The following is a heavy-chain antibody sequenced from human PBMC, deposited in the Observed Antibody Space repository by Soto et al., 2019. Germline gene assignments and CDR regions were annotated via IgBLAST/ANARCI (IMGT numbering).Heavy chain of an antibody. V-gene: IGHV3-33*01. CDR2: IWYDESEQ. CDR3: GREESSDSHMFFQN. J-gene: IGHJ1*01. D-gene: IGHD3-22*01. Sequence: QVHLVESGGGVVQPGRSLRLSCMASGFNFKNHGMHWVRQAPGKGLEWVAIIWYDESEQYYADSVKGRFTISRDNSKNRLYLERNGLRVGDRGVYYCGREESSDSHMFFQNWGQGTLVIVSS. CDR1: GFNFKNHG.